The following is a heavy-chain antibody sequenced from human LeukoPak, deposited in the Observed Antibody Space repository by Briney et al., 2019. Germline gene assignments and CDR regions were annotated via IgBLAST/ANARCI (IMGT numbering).Heavy chain of an antibody. J-gene: IGHJ1*01. Sequence: GGSLRLSCAASGVTVGTNSMSWARQSPGKGLEWVSVIYSGGSTYNADSVNGRFTVSRDNSRNTLFLQMNNLRAEDTALYFCASAREYCGSAERYEYFQHWGQGTLVIVSS. CDR2: IYSGGST. CDR1: GVTVGTNS. CDR3: ASAREYCGSAERYEYFQH. D-gene: IGHD2-21*01. V-gene: IGHV3-53*01.